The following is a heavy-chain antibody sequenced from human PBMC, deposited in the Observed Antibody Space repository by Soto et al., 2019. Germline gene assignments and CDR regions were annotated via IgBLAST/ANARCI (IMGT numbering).Heavy chain of an antibody. CDR3: AREGGDSSSWSFEG. J-gene: IGHJ4*02. Sequence: SQTLSLTCAISGDSVSSNSAAWNWVRQSPSRGLEWLGRTYYGSKWNNDYAVSVKRRITINPDTSKNQFSLQLNSVTPEDTAVYYCAREGGDSSSWSFEGWCQGTLVTVS. D-gene: IGHD6-13*01. CDR1: GDSVSSNSAA. CDR2: TYYGSKWNN. V-gene: IGHV6-1*01.